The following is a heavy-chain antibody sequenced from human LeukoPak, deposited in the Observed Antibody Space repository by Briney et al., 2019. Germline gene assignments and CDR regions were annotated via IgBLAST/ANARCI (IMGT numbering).Heavy chain of an antibody. D-gene: IGHD3-3*01. J-gene: IGHJ6*02. V-gene: IGHV1-18*01. CDR1: GYTFTSYG. CDR2: ISAYNGNT. Sequence: ASVKVSCKASGYTFTSYGISWVRQAPGQGLEWMGWISAYNGNTNYAQKLQGRVTMTTDTSTSTAYMELSSLRSEDTAVYYCARVYDFWEPYYYYGMDVWGQGTTVTVSS. CDR3: ARVYDFWEPYYYYGMDV.